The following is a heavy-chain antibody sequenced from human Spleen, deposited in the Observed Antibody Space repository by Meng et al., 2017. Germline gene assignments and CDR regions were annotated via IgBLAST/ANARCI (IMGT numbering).Heavy chain of an antibody. J-gene: IGHJ4*02. CDR3: VLWFLFHFDY. CDR2: ISGSGDNT. D-gene: IGHD3-3*01. Sequence: GESLKISCAASGFTFSNYGMSWVRQAPGKGLEWVSGISGSGDNTHYADSVKGRFTISRDNSKNTLYLQMNSLRAEDTAVYYCVLWFLFHFDYWGQGTLVTVSS. V-gene: IGHV3-23*01. CDR1: GFTFSNYG.